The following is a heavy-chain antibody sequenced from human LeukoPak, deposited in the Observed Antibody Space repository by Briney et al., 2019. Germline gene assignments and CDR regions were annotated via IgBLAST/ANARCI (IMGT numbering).Heavy chain of an antibody. CDR2: ISAYNGNT. V-gene: IGHV1-18*01. J-gene: IGHJ6*02. CDR3: AREDTAMATTYGMDV. CDR1: GYTFTSYG. Sequence: GASVKVSCKASGYTFTSYGISWVRQAPGQGLEWMGWISAYNGNTNYAQKLQGRVTMTTDTSTSTAYMELRSLRSDDTAVYYCAREDTAMATTYGMDVWGQGTTVTVSS. D-gene: IGHD5-18*01.